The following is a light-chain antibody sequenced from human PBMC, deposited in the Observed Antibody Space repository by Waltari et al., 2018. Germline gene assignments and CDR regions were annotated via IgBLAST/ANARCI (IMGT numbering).Light chain of an antibody. V-gene: IGKV3-11*01. CDR3: QQSSNWPPEIT. J-gene: IGKJ3*01. CDR2: VAS. Sequence: EIVLTQSPATLSLSPGERATLSCRASQSVSSHLAWYQQKPGQAPRLLIYVASSRATGIPARFSGSGSGTDFTLTISSLEPEDFAVYYCQQSSNWPPEITFGPGTKVDI. CDR1: QSVSSH.